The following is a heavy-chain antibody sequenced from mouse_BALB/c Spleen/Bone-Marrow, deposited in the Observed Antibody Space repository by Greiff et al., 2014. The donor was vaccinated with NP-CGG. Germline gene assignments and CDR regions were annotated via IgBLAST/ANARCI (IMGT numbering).Heavy chain of an antibody. CDR1: GYRFNSYW. CDR3: ARLGIRSFDY. V-gene: IGHV1-9*01. D-gene: IGHD3-1*01. Sequence: VQLQQSGADLMKPGASVKISCKATGYRFNSYWIEWVKQRPGHGLEWIGEILPGSRSTNFNEKFKGKATFTAYTSSNTAYMQISSLTSEDSAVYYCARLGIRSFDYWGQGTTLTVSS. J-gene: IGHJ2*01. CDR2: ILPGSRST.